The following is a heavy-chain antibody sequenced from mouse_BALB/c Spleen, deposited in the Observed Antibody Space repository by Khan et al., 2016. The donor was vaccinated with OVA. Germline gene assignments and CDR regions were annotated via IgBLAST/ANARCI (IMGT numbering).Heavy chain of an antibody. V-gene: IGHV1S134*01. CDR2: IYPGNGYT. Sequence: VQLQQSGAELGRPGSSVKLSCKTSGFTFTSYGIKWVKQRPGQGLEWIGYIYPGNGYTVYNEKFQGKATLTSDTSSSTAYMQLRSLTSEDSAIXFCAAAYYRNYFDYGAKGTTLPASS. D-gene: IGHD2-14*01. J-gene: IGHJ2*01. CDR1: GFTFTSYG. CDR3: AAAYYRNYFDY.